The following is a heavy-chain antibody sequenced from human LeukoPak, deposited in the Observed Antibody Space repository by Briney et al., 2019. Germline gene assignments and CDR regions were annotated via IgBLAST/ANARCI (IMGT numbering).Heavy chain of an antibody. CDR1: GFTFSSYS. D-gene: IGHD3-10*01. Sequence: GGSLRLSCAASGFTFSSYSMNGVRQAPGKGLEWGSSISSSSSYIYYADSVKGRFTIYRDNAKNSLYLQMNSLRAEDTAVYYCARSGNSETYYYGSGSPDYMDVWGKGTTVTISS. V-gene: IGHV3-21*01. CDR2: ISSSSSYI. J-gene: IGHJ6*03. CDR3: ARSGNSETYYYGSGSPDYMDV.